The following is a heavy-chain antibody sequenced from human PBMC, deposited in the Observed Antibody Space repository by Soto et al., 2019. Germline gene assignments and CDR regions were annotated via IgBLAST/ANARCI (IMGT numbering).Heavy chain of an antibody. CDR2: ISGSGGST. Sequence: GGSLRLSCAASGFTFSSYAMSWVRQAPGKGLEWVSAISGSGGSTYYADSVKGRFTISRDNSKNTLYLQMNSLRAEDTAVYYCAKDLTTRWELLTPLVFGYWGQGTLVTVSS. J-gene: IGHJ4*02. CDR1: GFTFSSYA. D-gene: IGHD1-26*01. V-gene: IGHV3-23*01. CDR3: AKDLTTRWELLTPLVFGY.